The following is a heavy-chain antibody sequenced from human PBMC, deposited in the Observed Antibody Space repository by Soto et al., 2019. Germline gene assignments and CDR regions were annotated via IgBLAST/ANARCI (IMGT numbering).Heavy chain of an antibody. J-gene: IGHJ3*02. V-gene: IGHV1-46*01. D-gene: IGHD3-3*01. Sequence: GASVKVSCKASGYTFTSYYMHWVRQAPGQWLEWMGIINPSGGSTRYAQKFRGRVTMTRDTPMSTVYMELTSLRSEDTDVYYCASLFDFCRGYDEDEVGGGDAFDIWGQGPMVTV. CDR1: GYTFTSYY. CDR2: INPSGGST. CDR3: ASLFDFCRGYDEDEVGGGDAFDI.